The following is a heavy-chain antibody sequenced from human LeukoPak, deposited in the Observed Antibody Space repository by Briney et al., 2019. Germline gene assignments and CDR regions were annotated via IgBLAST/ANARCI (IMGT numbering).Heavy chain of an antibody. CDR1: GGTFSSYA. Sequence: GASVKVSCMASGGTFSSYAISWVRQAPGQGLEWMGRIIPIFGIANYAQKFQGRVTITADKSTSTAYMELSSLRSEDTAVYYCARHDYGDYFGYWGQGTLVTVSS. D-gene: IGHD4-17*01. CDR3: ARHDYGDYFGY. J-gene: IGHJ4*02. CDR2: IIPIFGIA. V-gene: IGHV1-69*04.